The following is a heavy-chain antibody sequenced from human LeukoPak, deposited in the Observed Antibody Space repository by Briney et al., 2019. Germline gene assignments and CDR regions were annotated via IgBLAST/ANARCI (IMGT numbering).Heavy chain of an antibody. V-gene: IGHV2-5*02. CDR1: GFSLTTNEVA. CDR2: IYWDDEK. Sequence: SGPTLVKPTQTLTLTCTFSGFSLTTNEVAVGWIRQPPGKALEWLALIYWDDEKRYRPSLKDRLTITKDTSKNQVVLTMTNMDPVDTVTYYCAHTRWTRGYFDYWGQGTLVTVSS. J-gene: IGHJ4*02. CDR3: AHTRWTRGYFDY. D-gene: IGHD5-24*01.